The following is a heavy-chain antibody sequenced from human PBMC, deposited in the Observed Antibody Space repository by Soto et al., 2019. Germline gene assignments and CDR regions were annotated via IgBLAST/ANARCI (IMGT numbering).Heavy chain of an antibody. V-gene: IGHV3-23*01. D-gene: IGHD1-26*01. CDR2: ISGSGGST. CDR3: AKAYRKTRVGATTSFDI. Sequence: GGSLRLSCAASGFTFSSYAMSWVRQAPGKGLEWVSAISGSGGSTYYADSVKGRFTISRDNSKNTLYLQMNSLRAEDTAVYYCAKAYRKTRVGATTSFDIWGQGTMVTVSS. J-gene: IGHJ3*02. CDR1: GFTFSSYA.